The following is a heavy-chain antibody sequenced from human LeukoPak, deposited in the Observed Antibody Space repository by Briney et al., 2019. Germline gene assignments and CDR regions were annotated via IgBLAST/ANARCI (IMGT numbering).Heavy chain of an antibody. V-gene: IGHV3-23*01. CDR3: AKAHCSSTSCSRADN. J-gene: IGHJ4*02. CDR2: IDGSGGTT. CDR1: GFTFTRNA. D-gene: IGHD2-2*01. Sequence: GGSLRLSCAASGFTFTRNAMAWVRQAPGKGLEWVSAIDGSGGTTVYADSVKGRVTISRVQSTNTVYLQMNSLRADDTAVYYCAKAHCSSTSCSRADNWGQGTLVTVSS.